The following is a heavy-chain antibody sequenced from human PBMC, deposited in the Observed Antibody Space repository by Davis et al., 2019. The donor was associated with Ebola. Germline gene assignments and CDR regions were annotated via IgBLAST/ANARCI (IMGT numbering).Heavy chain of an antibody. CDR3: ARLRVAAGREGWFDP. D-gene: IGHD2-8*02. CDR1: GGSFSGYY. V-gene: IGHV4-34*01. Sequence: MPSETLSLTCTVSGGSFSGYYWSWIRQPPGKGLEWIGEINHSGSTNYNPSLKSRVTISVDTSKNQFSLKLSSVTAADTAVYYCARLRVAAGREGWFDPWGQGTLVTVSS. J-gene: IGHJ5*02. CDR2: INHSGST.